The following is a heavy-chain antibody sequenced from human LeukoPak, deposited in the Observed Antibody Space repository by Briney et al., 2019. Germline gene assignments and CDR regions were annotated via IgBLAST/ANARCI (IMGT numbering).Heavy chain of an antibody. J-gene: IGHJ4*02. CDR3: ATGSGWYGGGARWVTPLDY. V-gene: IGHV1-69*06. CDR1: GGTFSSYA. Sequence: ASVKVSCKASGGTFSSYAISWVRQAPGQGLEWMGGIIPIFGTANYAQKFQGRVTITADKSTSTAYMELSSLRSEDTAVYYCATGSGWYGGGARWVTPLDYWGQGTLVTVSS. CDR2: IIPIFGTA. D-gene: IGHD6-19*01.